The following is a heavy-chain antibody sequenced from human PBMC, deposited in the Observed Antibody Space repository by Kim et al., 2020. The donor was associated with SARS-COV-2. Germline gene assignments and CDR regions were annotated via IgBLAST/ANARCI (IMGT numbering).Heavy chain of an antibody. CDR3: ARVRYSSSPYYYYYYMDV. J-gene: IGHJ6*03. D-gene: IGHD6-6*01. CDR1: GGTFSSYA. Sequence: SVKVPCKASGGTFSSYAISWVRQAPGQGLEWMGRIIPILGIANYAQKFQGRVTITADKSTSTAYMELSSLRSEDTAVYYCARVRYSSSPYYYYYYMDVWGKGTTVTVSS. V-gene: IGHV1-69*04. CDR2: IIPILGIA.